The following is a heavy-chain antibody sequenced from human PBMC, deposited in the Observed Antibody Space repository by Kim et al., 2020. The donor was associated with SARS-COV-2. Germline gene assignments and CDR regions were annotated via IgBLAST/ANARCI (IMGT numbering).Heavy chain of an antibody. CDR2: IYYSGST. J-gene: IGHJ4*02. Sequence: SETLSLTCTVSGGSISSSSYYWGWIRQPPGKGLEWIGSIYYSGSTYYNPSLKSRVTISVDTSKNQFSLKLSSVTAADTAVYYCAGTTMVRGLIGGRHFDYWGQGTLVTVSS. V-gene: IGHV4-39*01. CDR1: GGSISSSSYY. CDR3: AGTTMVRGLIGGRHFDY. D-gene: IGHD3-10*01.